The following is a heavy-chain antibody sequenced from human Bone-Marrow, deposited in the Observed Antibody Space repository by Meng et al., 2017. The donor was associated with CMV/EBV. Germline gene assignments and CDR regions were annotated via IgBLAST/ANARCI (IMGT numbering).Heavy chain of an antibody. CDR3: ARSSQVTKYYFDY. Sequence: ASVKVSCKTSGYTFTSYDVSRVRQATGQGLEWMGWMNPNSCNTGYVQKFQGRVTMTRSTSRSTAYMELSTLRSEDTAVYYCARSSQVTKYYFDYWGQGTLVTVSS. J-gene: IGHJ4*02. V-gene: IGHV1-8*01. CDR2: MNPNSCNT. CDR1: GYTFTSYD.